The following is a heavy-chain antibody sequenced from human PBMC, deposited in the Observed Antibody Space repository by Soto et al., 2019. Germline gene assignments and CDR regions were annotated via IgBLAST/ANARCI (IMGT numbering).Heavy chain of an antibody. CDR2: VYYIGST. V-gene: IGHV4-59*01. D-gene: IGHD3-10*01. CDR1: GGSISTSY. Sequence: QVQLQESGPGLVKPSETLSLTCTVSGGSISTSYWRWIRQPPGKGLEWLAYVYYIGSTQYNPSLKNRVTTSVDTSQYQFSLKLASVSAAATALYYCARHASGLVFWDGPWYFDSWGQGTLVTVSS. CDR3: ARHASGLVFWDGPWYFDS. J-gene: IGHJ4*02.